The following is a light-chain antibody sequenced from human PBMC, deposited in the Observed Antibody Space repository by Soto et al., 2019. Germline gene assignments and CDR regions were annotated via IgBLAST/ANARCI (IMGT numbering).Light chain of an antibody. Sequence: TQSPSSLSASVGDRVTITCRASQTITTCLNWYQQKPGQAPKLLIYPASTLRSGVPSRFSGSGSGTDFTLTISSLQPEDFATYYCQQCYGAPETFGQGTKVDIK. V-gene: IGKV1-39*01. J-gene: IGKJ2*01. CDR1: QTITTC. CDR2: PAS. CDR3: QQCYGAPET.